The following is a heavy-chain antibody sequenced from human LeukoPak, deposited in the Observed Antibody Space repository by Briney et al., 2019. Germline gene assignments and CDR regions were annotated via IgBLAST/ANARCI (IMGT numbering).Heavy chain of an antibody. V-gene: IGHV1-3*01. J-gene: IGHJ4*02. Sequence: ASVKVSCKASGYTFTSYAMHWVRQAPGQRLEWMGWINAGNGNTQYSQKFQGRVTITRDTSASTAYMELSSLRSEDTAVYYCARLSSSWYGQGFDYWGQGTLVTVSS. CDR2: INAGNGNT. CDR1: GYTFTSYA. CDR3: ARLSSSWYGQGFDY. D-gene: IGHD6-13*01.